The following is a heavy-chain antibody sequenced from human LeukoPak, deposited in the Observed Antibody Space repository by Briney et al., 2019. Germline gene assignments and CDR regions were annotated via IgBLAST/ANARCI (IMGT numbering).Heavy chain of an antibody. D-gene: IGHD3-3*01. CDR1: GYTFTRYG. CDR3: ARDKLPNSSEWLAYWFDP. CDR2: ISAYNGNT. Sequence: ASVKVSCKASGYTFTRYGISWVRQAPGQGLEWMGWISAYNGNTNYAQKHQGRLIMTTDTSTSTAYMEPRSLRSDDTAVYYSARDKLPNSSEWLAYWFDPWGQGTLVTVSS. V-gene: IGHV1-18*01. J-gene: IGHJ5*02.